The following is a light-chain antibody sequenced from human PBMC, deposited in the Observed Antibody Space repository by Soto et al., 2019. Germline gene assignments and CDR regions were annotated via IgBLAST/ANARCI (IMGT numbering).Light chain of an antibody. J-gene: IGLJ1*01. CDR3: QSYDSSLNGYV. CDR2: GYI. V-gene: IGLV1-40*01. Sequence: QAVVTQPPSVSGAPGQRVTISCSGSSSNIGANYDVQWYQQLPGAAPKLLIYGYINRPSGVPDRFSGSKSGTSASLAITGLQAEDEADYYCQSYDSSLNGYVFGTGTKLTVL. CDR1: SSNIGANYD.